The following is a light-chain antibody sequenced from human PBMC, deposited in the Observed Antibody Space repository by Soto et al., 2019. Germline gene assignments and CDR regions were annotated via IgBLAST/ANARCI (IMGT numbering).Light chain of an antibody. CDR3: QQYNDWPLS. V-gene: IGKV3-15*01. CDR2: GAS. Sequence: EIVMTQSPATLSVSPGERATLSCRASQSVSSNLAWYQQKPGQAPRLFIYGASTRATVIPARFSGSGSGTEFTLTISSLQSEDFAVYYCQQYNDWPLSFGPGTKVDI. J-gene: IGKJ3*01. CDR1: QSVSSN.